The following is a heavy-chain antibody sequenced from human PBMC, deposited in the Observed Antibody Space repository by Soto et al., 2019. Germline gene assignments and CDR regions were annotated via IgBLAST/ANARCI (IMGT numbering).Heavy chain of an antibody. CDR2: ISTNGVGT. CDR3: EVRALTVVY. J-gene: IGHJ4*02. Sequence: PGESLKISCAASGLTFSGYAMSWVRQAPGKGLEWVSAISTNGVGTYYADSVKGRFTISRDTSKNTLYLQMNSLRADDTAVYYCEVRALTVVYWGQGTLVTVSS. V-gene: IGHV3-23*01. D-gene: IGHD3-10*01. CDR1: GLTFSGYA.